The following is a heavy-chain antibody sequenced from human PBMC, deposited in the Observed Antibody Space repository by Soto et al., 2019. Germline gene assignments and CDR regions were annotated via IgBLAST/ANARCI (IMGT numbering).Heavy chain of an antibody. CDR2: TRNKAKRYTT. Sequence: EVQLVESGGGLVQPGGSLRLSCAASGFTFSDHYMDWVRQAPGKGLEWVGRTRNKAKRYTTEYAASVKGRLTISRDDSKKSLYLQMNRLKTEDTAVYFCARVSGSTEGYSFGYLGQGTLVTVSS. D-gene: IGHD5-18*01. J-gene: IGHJ4*02. CDR1: GFTFSDHY. CDR3: ARVSGSTEGYSFGY. V-gene: IGHV3-72*01.